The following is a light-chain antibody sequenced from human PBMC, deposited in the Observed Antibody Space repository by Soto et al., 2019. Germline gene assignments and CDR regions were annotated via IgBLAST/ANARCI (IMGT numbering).Light chain of an antibody. J-gene: IGKJ3*01. Sequence: EIVITQSPATLSVSPGERATLSCRASQSISSNLAWYQQKPGQAPRLLIFGASTRATGIPARFSGSGSGTEFTLTISSLQSEDFAVYYCQQYNNWPLTFGPGTKVDI. V-gene: IGKV3D-15*01. CDR3: QQYNNWPLT. CDR2: GAS. CDR1: QSISSN.